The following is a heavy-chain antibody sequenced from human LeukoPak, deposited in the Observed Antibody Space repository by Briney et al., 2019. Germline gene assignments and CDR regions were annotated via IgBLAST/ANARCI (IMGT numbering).Heavy chain of an antibody. V-gene: IGHV4-31*03. CDR2: IYYSGST. CDR1: GGSISSSSYY. Sequence: PSETLSLTCTVSGGSISSSSYYWGWIRQPPGKGLEWIGYIYYSGSTYYNPSLKSRVTISVDTSKNQFSLKLSSVTAADTAVYYCARTRTEKAVAGSFDLWGRGTLVTVSS. D-gene: IGHD6-19*01. CDR3: ARTRTEKAVAGSFDL. J-gene: IGHJ2*01.